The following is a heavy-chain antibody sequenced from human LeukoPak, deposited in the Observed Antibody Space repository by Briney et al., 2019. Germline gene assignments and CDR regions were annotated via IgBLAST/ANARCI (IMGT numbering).Heavy chain of an antibody. V-gene: IGHV3-53*01. CDR3: ATPLDYHDNSGFHQGGD. CDR1: GFTVSSSY. CDR2: IHSGGNT. J-gene: IGHJ4*02. Sequence: GGSLRLSCAASGFTVSSSYMSWVRQAPGKGLEWVSVIHSGGNTYYADSVKGRFTISRDNAKNSLYLQMTSLRAEDTAMYYCATPLDYHDNSGFHQGGDWGQGTLVTVSS. D-gene: IGHD3-22*01.